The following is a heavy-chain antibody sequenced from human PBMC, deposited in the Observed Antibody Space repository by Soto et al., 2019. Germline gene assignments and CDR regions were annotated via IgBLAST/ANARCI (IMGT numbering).Heavy chain of an antibody. CDR2: IYSGGST. Sequence: EVQLVESGGGLVQPGGSLRLSCAASGFTVSSNYMSWVRQAPGKGLEWVSVIYSGGSTYYAGSVKGRFTISRDNSKNTLYLQMNSLRAEDTAVYDCAREERAGRFDPWGQGTLVTVSS. CDR3: AREERAGRFDP. V-gene: IGHV3-66*01. J-gene: IGHJ5*02. CDR1: GFTVSSNY. D-gene: IGHD6-13*01.